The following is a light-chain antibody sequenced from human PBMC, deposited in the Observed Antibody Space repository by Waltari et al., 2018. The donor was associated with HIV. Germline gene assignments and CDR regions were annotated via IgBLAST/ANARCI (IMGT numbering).Light chain of an antibody. CDR1: SGSVSTSSY. J-gene: IGLJ3*02. Sequence: QTVVTQEQSFSVSPGGTVTLTCGLSSGSVSTSSYPTWYQQTPGQAPRTLIYSTNTRSSGVPDRFSGSILGNKAALTITGAQADDESDYYCVLYMGSGIWVFGGGTKLTVL. CDR2: STN. CDR3: VLYMGSGIWV. V-gene: IGLV8-61*01.